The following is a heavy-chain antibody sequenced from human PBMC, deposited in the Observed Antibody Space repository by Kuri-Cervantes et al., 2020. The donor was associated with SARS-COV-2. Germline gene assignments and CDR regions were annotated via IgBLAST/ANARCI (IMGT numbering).Heavy chain of an antibody. V-gene: IGHV4-39*01. CDR2: IFYSGGT. D-gene: IGHD2-2*03. CDR1: GDSISSTTYY. Sequence: SETLSLTCTVSGDSISSTTYYWGWIRQPPGKGLEWIGIIFYSGGTYYNPSLRSRVTISVDTSKNQFSLKVTSVTAADTAVYYCARGLDSQGWLDPWGQGTLVTVSS. J-gene: IGHJ5*02. CDR3: ARGLDSQGWLDP.